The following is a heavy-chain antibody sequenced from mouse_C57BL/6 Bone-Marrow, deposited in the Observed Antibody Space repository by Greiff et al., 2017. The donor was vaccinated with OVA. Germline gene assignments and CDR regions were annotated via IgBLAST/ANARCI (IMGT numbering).Heavy chain of an antibody. CDR3: AREGYLWYFDV. CDR2: IYPRSGNT. V-gene: IGHV1-81*01. Sequence: QVQLQQSGAELVRPGASVKLSCKASGYTFTSYGISWVKQRTGQGLEWIGEIYPRSGNTYYNEKFKGKATLTADTSSSTAYLELRSLTSADSAVYFCAREGYLWYFDVGGTGTTVTVSS. D-gene: IGHD5-1*01. CDR1: GYTFTSYG. J-gene: IGHJ1*03.